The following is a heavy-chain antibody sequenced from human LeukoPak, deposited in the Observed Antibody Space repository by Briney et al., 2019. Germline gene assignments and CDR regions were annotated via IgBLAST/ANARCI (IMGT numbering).Heavy chain of an antibody. D-gene: IGHD2-15*01. CDR2: VHRDGGMT. J-gene: IGHJ6*03. CDR3: VRETGTIGYYMGV. CDR1: GFTFTGNS. Sequence: GGSLRLSCAASGFTFTGNSMHWVRHGPGKGLVWVARVHRDGGMTRYADSVEGRFTISRDNAKNTLYLQMNSLRAEDTAIYYCVRETGTIGYYMGVWGKGTTVTVSS. V-gene: IGHV3-74*01.